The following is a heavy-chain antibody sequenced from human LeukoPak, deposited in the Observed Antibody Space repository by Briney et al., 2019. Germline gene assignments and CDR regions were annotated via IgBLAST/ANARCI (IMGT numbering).Heavy chain of an antibody. Sequence: GGTLRLSCAASGFTFSSYGMSWVRQAPGKGLEWVSAISGSGGSTYYADSVKGRFTISRDNSKNTLYLQMNSLRAEDTAVYYCAKPMFITIYYFDYWGQGTLVTVSS. V-gene: IGHV3-23*01. CDR2: ISGSGGST. D-gene: IGHD3-9*01. CDR1: GFTFSSYG. CDR3: AKPMFITIYYFDY. J-gene: IGHJ4*02.